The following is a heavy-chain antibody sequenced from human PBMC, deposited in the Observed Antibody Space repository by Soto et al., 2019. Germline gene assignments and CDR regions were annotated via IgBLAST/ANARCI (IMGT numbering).Heavy chain of an antibody. CDR3: ARDARDSYGQRNFDY. CDR2: IIPIFGTA. Sequence: ASVKVSCKASGGTFSSYATSWVRQAPGQGLEWMGGIIPIFGTANYAQKFQGRVTITADKSTSTAYMELSSLRSEDTAVYYCARDARDSYGQRNFDYWGQGTLVTVSS. V-gene: IGHV1-69*06. J-gene: IGHJ4*02. CDR1: GGTFSSYA. D-gene: IGHD5-18*01.